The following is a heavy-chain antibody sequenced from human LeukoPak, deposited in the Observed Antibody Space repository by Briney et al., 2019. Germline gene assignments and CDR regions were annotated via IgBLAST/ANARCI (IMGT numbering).Heavy chain of an antibody. D-gene: IGHD1-26*01. V-gene: IGHV4-30-2*01. Sequence: PSQTLSLICTVSGGSISSGGYYWSWIRQPPGKGLEWIGYIYHSGSTYYNPSLKSRVTISVDRSKNQFSLKLSSVTAADTAVYYCARGAGGATPDYWGQGTLVTVSS. J-gene: IGHJ4*02. CDR1: GGSISSGGYY. CDR2: IYHSGST. CDR3: ARGAGGATPDY.